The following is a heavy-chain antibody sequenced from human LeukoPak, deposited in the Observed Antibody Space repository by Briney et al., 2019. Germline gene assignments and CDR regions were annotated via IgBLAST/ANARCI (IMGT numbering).Heavy chain of an antibody. J-gene: IGHJ4*02. CDR3: ASRGLGTVVVPAAIGTSDY. CDR2: IRYDGSNK. CDR1: GFTVSSYG. Sequence: GGSLRLSCAASGFTVSSYGMHWVRQAPGKGLEWVAFIRYDGSNKYYADSVKGRFTISRDNSKNTLYLQMNSLRAEDTAVYYCASRGLGTVVVPAAIGTSDYWGQGTLVTVSS. V-gene: IGHV3-30*02. D-gene: IGHD2-2*01.